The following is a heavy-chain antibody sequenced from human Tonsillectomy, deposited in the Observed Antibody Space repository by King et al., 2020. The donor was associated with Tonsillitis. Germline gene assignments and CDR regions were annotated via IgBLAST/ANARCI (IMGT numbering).Heavy chain of an antibody. Sequence: QLQESGPGLVKPSQTLSLTCTVSGGSISSGSYYWSWIRQPAGKGLEWIGHIHSSGTTNYNPSHRRRVTISVDTSKNQISLKLNSVTAADTAVYYCAREMATIMGWYFDLWGRSTLVTVSS. J-gene: IGHJ2*01. D-gene: IGHD5-24*01. V-gene: IGHV4-61*02. CDR3: AREMATIMGWYFDL. CDR1: GGSISSGSYY. CDR2: IHSSGTT.